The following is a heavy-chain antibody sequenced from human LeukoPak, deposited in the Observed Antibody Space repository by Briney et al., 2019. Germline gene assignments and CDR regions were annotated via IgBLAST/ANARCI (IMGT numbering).Heavy chain of an antibody. CDR1: GGSISSGGYY. CDR2: IYHSGST. CDR3: ARVDSYYDYVWGSYRPWWYFDY. D-gene: IGHD3-16*02. V-gene: IGHV4-30-2*01. Sequence: SETLSLTCTVSGGSISSGGYYWSWIRQPPGKGLEWIGYIYHSGSTYYNPSPKSRVTISVDRSKNQFSLKLSSVTAADTAVYYCARVDSYYDYVWGSYRPWWYFDYWAREPWSPSPQ. J-gene: IGHJ4*02.